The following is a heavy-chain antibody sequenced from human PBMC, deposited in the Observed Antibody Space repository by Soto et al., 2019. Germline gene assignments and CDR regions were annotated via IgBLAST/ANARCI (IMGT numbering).Heavy chain of an antibody. Sequence: GASVKVSCKASGYTFTGYYMHWVRQAPGQGLEWMGWINPNSGGTNYAQKFQGWVTMTRDTSISTAYMELSRLRSDDTAVYYCARWAGGYSYGYDYWGQGTLVTVSS. V-gene: IGHV1-2*04. CDR2: INPNSGGT. CDR3: ARWAGGYSYGYDY. J-gene: IGHJ4*02. D-gene: IGHD5-18*01. CDR1: GYTFTGYY.